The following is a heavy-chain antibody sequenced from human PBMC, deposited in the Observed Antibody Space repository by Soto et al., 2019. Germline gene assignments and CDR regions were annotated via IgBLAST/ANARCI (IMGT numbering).Heavy chain of an antibody. V-gene: IGHV4-59*01. CDR3: ARGNGIVVVPAAPPGYYYGMDV. CDR2: IYYSGST. CDR1: GGSISSYY. J-gene: IGHJ6*02. Sequence: SETLSLTCTVSGGSISSYYWSWIRQPPGKGLEWIGYIYYSGSTNYNPSLKSRVTISVDTSKNQFSLKLSSVTAADTAVYYCARGNGIVVVPAAPPGYYYGMDVWGQGTTVTVSS. D-gene: IGHD2-2*01.